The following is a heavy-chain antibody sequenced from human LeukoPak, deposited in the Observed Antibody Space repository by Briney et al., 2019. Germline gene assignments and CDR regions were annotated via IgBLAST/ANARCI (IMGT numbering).Heavy chain of an antibody. Sequence: GGSLRLSCAASGFTVSSNYMSWVRQAPGKGLEWVSVIYSGGSTYYADSVKGRFTISRDNSKNTLYLQMNSLRAEDTAVYYCARADYDILTGYSPIDYWGQGTLVTVSS. CDR3: ARADYDILTGYSPIDY. CDR2: IYSGGST. V-gene: IGHV3-66*01. CDR1: GFTVSSNY. J-gene: IGHJ4*02. D-gene: IGHD3-9*01.